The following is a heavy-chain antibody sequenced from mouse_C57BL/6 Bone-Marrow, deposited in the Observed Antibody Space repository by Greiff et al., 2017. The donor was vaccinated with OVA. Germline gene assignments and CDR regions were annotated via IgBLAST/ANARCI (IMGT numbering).Heavy chain of an antibody. CDR1: GYTFTSYW. CDR2: IDPSDSYT. CDR3: ARDYYDV. V-gene: IGHV1-69*01. Sequence: QVHVKQPGAELVMPGASVKLSCKASGYTFTSYWMHWVKQRPGQGLEWIGEIDPSDSYTNYNQKFKGKSTLTVDKSSSTAYMQLSSLTSEDSAVYYCARDYYDVWGTGTTVTVSS. J-gene: IGHJ1*03.